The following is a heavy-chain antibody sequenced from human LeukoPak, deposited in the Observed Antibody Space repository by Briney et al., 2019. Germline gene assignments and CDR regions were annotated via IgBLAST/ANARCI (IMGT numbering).Heavy chain of an antibody. Sequence: ASVTVSCKTSVGTFSIYTITWVRQAPGQGLEWMGGIIPIFGTTNYAQKFQGRVTITADESTSTAYMELSSLRSEDTAVYYCARGWQLGGDLGDAFDIWGQGTMVTVSS. V-gene: IGHV1-69*13. D-gene: IGHD2-21*01. J-gene: IGHJ3*02. CDR2: IIPIFGTT. CDR3: ARGWQLGGDLGDAFDI. CDR1: VGTFSIYT.